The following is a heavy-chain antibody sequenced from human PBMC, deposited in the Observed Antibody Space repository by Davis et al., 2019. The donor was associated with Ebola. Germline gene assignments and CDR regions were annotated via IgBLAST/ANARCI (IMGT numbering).Heavy chain of an antibody. CDR2: INPHNGNT. Sequence: AASVKVSCKTSGYTFTNYGITWVRQAPGQGLEWMGWINPHNGNTNYAQNVQGRVTMTTDTSTSIAYMELRSLPSDDTAVYYCARDSSGTDYYYYGMDVWGKGTTVTVSS. CDR1: GYTFTNYG. J-gene: IGHJ6*04. V-gene: IGHV1-18*04. D-gene: IGHD6-25*01. CDR3: ARDSSGTDYYYYGMDV.